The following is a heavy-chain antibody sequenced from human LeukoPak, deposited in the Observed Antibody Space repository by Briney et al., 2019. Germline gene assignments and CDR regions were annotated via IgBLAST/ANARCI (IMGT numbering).Heavy chain of an antibody. CDR1: GFTFSSYS. V-gene: IGHV3-21*01. CDR3: ARGGTIIVVDIGY. D-gene: IGHD3-22*01. CDR2: ISSSSSYI. J-gene: IGHJ4*02. Sequence: KSGGSLRLSCAASGFTFSSYSMNWVRQAPGKGLEWVSSISSSSSYIYYADSVKGRFTISRDNAKNSLYLQMNSLRAEDTAVYYCARGGTIIVVDIGYWGQGTLVTVSS.